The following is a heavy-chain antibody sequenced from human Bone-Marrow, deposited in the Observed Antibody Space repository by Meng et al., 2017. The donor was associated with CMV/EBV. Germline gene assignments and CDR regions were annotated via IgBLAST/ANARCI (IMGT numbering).Heavy chain of an antibody. CDR3: ARQGRTMVRGVIPQYGMYV. CDR2: IYPGDSDT. CDR1: GYSFTSYW. D-gene: IGHD3-10*01. J-gene: IGHJ6*02. Sequence: GESLKISCKGSGYSFTSYWIGWVRQMPGKGLEWMGIIYPGDSDTRYSPSFQGQVTISADKSISTAYLQWSSLKASDTAMYYCARQGRTMVRGVIPQYGMYVWGQGTTVTVSS. V-gene: IGHV5-51*01.